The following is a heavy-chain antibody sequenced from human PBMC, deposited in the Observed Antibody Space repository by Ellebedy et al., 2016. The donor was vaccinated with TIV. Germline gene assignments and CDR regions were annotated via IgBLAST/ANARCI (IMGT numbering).Heavy chain of an antibody. CDR3: AKVALGYSGWDWFDP. CDR2: ISAGGGNT. Sequence: GGSLRLXXAASGFTFSHSAMSWVRQAPGKGLEWVSVISAGGGNTYSADSVKGRFTVSRDDSKNTVYLHMDSLRAEDTALYYCAKVALGYSGWDWFDPWGQGTLVTVSS. CDR1: GFTFSHSA. D-gene: IGHD1-26*01. J-gene: IGHJ5*02. V-gene: IGHV3-23*01.